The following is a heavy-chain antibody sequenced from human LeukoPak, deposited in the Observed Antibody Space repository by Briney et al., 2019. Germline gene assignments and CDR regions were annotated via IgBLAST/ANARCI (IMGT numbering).Heavy chain of an antibody. CDR3: ASTSYYDFWSGWRPAGEYFQH. CDR2: INSDGSST. CDR1: GFTFSSYW. D-gene: IGHD3-3*01. V-gene: IGHV3-74*01. J-gene: IGHJ1*01. Sequence: PGGSLRLSCAASGFTFSSYWMHWVRQAPGKGLGWVSRINSDGSSTSYADSVKGRFTISRDNAKNTLYLQMNSLRAEDTAVYYCASTSYYDFWSGWRPAGEYFQHWGQGTLVTVSS.